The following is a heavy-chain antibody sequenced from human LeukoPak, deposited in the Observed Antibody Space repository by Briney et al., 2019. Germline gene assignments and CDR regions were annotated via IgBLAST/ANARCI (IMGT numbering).Heavy chain of an antibody. CDR2: INPSGGST. CDR3: ARGGYCSGGSCYSDECFQH. D-gene: IGHD2-15*01. CDR1: GYTFTSYY. Sequence: ASVKVSCKASGYTFTSYYMHWVRQAPGQGLEWMGIINPSGGSTSYAQKFQGRVTMTRDTSTSTVYMELSSLRSEDTAVYYCARGGYCSGGSCYSDECFQHWGQGTLVTVSS. J-gene: IGHJ1*01. V-gene: IGHV1-46*01.